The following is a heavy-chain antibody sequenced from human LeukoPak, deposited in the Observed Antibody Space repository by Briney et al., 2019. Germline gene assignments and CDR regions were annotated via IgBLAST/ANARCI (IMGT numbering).Heavy chain of an antibody. D-gene: IGHD1-26*01. CDR3: ARAGSDYAYYYYMDV. CDR2: MNPNSGNT. CDR1: GYTFTSYD. Sequence: ASVKVSCKASGYTFTSYDIHWVRQATGQGLEWMGWMNPNSGNTGYAQKFQGRVTITRNTSISTAYMELSSLRSEDTAVYYCARAGSDYAYYYYMDVWGKGTTVTVSS. V-gene: IGHV1-8*02. J-gene: IGHJ6*03.